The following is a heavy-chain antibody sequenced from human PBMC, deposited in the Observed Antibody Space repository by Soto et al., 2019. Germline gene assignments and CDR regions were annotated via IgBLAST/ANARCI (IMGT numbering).Heavy chain of an antibody. Sequence: QITLKESGPTLVEPTQSVTLTCTFSGFSLRTPGVSVGWIRQPPGKAPEWLALIYWDDDKRYSPSLKSRLTITKHTSGNQVVLTMTNMDPVDTATYYCAHRVPATGTFDYWGQGTLVTVSS. V-gene: IGHV2-5*02. CDR3: AHRVPATGTFDY. CDR1: GFSLRTPGVS. J-gene: IGHJ4*02. CDR2: IYWDDDK. D-gene: IGHD6-13*01.